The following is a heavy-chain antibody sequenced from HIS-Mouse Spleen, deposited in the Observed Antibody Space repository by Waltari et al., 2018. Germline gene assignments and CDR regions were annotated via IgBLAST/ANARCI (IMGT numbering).Heavy chain of an antibody. CDR2: ISGSGGST. Sequence: EVQLLESGGGLVQPGGSLRLSCAASGFTFSSYAMSWVHQAPGKGLEWGSAISGSGGSTYYADSVKGRFTISRDNSKNTLYLQMNSLRAEDTAVYYCAPLTTVTTYSSFDYWGQGTLVTVSS. J-gene: IGHJ4*02. D-gene: IGHD4-17*01. V-gene: IGHV3-23*01. CDR1: GFTFSSYA. CDR3: APLTTVTTYSSFDY.